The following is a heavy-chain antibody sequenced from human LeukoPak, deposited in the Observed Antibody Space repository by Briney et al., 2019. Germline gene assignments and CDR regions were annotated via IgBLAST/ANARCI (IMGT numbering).Heavy chain of an antibody. CDR3: ARPRGYSGYDFDY. V-gene: IGHV3-21*01. Sequence: GGSLRLSCAASGFTFSSYSMNWVRQAPGKGLEWVSSISSSSSYIYYADSVKGRFTISRDNAKNSLYLQMNSLRAEDTAVYYCARPRGYSGYDFDYWGQGTLVTVSS. D-gene: IGHD5-12*01. CDR1: GFTFSSYS. CDR2: ISSSSSYI. J-gene: IGHJ4*02.